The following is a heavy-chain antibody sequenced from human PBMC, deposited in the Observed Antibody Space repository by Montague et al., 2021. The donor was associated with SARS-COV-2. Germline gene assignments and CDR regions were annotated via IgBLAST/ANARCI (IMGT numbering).Heavy chain of an antibody. Sequence: SETLSLTCTLSGGSLNKHYWSWIRKAPGKELEWLGNIFYKGNTNXNVXLLGRVSMSLDTPQNQFSLRLTSLTAADTAVYYCARSISSSGARDNWGQGILVTVS. CDR2: IFYKGNT. J-gene: IGHJ4*02. D-gene: IGHD3-22*01. V-gene: IGHV4-59*11. CDR1: GGSLNKHY. CDR3: ARSISSSGARDN.